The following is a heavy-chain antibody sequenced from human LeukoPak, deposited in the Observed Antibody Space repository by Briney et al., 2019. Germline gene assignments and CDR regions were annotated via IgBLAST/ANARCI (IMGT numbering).Heavy chain of an antibody. CDR2: IIPIFGTA. V-gene: IGHV1-69*01. CDR3: ARLVRGVIPFDY. CDR1: GGTFSGYA. D-gene: IGHD3-10*01. J-gene: IGHJ4*02. Sequence: GSSVKVSCKASGGTFSGYAISWVRQAPGQGLEWMGGIIPIFGTANYAQKFQGRVTITADESTSTAYMELSSLRSEDTAVYYCARLVRGVIPFDYWGQGTLVTVSS.